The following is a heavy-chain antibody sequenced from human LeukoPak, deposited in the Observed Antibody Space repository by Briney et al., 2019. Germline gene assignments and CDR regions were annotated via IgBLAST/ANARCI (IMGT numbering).Heavy chain of an antibody. CDR1: GFTFSIYA. Sequence: GGSLRLSCAASGFTFSIYAMNWVRQAPGKGLEWVSSISANGGETHYADSVKGRFTICRDNSKNTLYLQINNPRVEDTAVYYCAKRYYDFPLDYWGQGTLVTVSS. V-gene: IGHV3-23*01. D-gene: IGHD3-3*01. J-gene: IGHJ4*02. CDR2: ISANGGET. CDR3: AKRYYDFPLDY.